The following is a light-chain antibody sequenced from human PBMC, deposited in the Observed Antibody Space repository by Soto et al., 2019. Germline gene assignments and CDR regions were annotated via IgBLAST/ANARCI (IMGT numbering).Light chain of an antibody. CDR2: WAS. V-gene: IGKV4-1*01. J-gene: IGKJ1*01. Sequence: DIVMAQSPDSLAVSLGERATINCKSSQSVLYSSDNKNYLAWYQHKSGQPPKLLIYWASTREFGVPDRLSGSGSVTDFTLTISSLQAEDVAVYYCQQYYITPRTFGQGTKVEIK. CDR1: QSVLYSSDNKNY. CDR3: QQYYITPRT.